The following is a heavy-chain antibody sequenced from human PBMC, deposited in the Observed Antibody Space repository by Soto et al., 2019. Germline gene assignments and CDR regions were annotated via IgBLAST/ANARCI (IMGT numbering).Heavy chain of an antibody. Sequence: EVQLVESGGGLVQPGGSLRLSCAASGFSLSDYWMHWVRHAPGAGLVWLSRITRDGSSTNYADSVKGRFTISRDNAKNTLYLQVNSLRGEDTAVYYCARGAIGYYYFDYWGQGTRVTVSS. J-gene: IGHJ4*02. V-gene: IGHV3-74*01. CDR1: GFSLSDYW. CDR3: ARGAIGYYYFDY. CDR2: ITRDGSST. D-gene: IGHD5-18*01.